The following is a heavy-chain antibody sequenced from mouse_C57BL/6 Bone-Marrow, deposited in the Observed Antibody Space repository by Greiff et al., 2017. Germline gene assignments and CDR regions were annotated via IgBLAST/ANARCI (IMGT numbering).Heavy chain of an antibody. CDR2: ISSGGSYT. D-gene: IGHD4-1*01. V-gene: IGHV5-6*01. J-gene: IGHJ3*01. CDR1: GFTFSSYG. Sequence: EVHLVESGGDLVKPGGSLKLSCAASGFTFSSYGMSWVRQTPDKRLEWVATISSGGSYTYYPDSVKGRFTISRDNAKNTLYLQMSSLKSEDTAMYYCARPLTGLFAYWGQGTLVTVSA. CDR3: ARPLTGLFAY.